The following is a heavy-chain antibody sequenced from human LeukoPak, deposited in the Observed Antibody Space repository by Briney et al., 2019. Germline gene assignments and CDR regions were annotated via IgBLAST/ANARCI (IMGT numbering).Heavy chain of an antibody. CDR2: ISGGGTTI. Sequence: GGSLRLSCAASGFTFSTYEMNWVRQAPGKGLEWISYISGGGTTISYADSVRGRFTVSRDNAKNSLYLQMNNLRAGDTSIYYCARDYDISSGAMDVWGKGATVTVSS. J-gene: IGHJ6*04. D-gene: IGHD3-9*01. CDR3: ARDYDISSGAMDV. V-gene: IGHV3-48*03. CDR1: GFTFSTYE.